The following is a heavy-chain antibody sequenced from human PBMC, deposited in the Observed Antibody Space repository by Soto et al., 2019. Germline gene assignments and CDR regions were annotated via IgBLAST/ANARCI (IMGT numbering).Heavy chain of an antibody. CDR3: ARGRDGTNGVCYRYYFDY. CDR2: INHSGST. CDR1: GSFSGYY. V-gene: IGHV4-34*01. Sequence: GSFSGYYWSWIRQPPGKGLEWIGEINHSGSTNYNPSLKSRVTISVDTSKNQFSLKLSSVTAADTAVYYCARGRDGTNGVCYRYYFDYWGQGTLVTVSS. D-gene: IGHD2-8*01. J-gene: IGHJ4*02.